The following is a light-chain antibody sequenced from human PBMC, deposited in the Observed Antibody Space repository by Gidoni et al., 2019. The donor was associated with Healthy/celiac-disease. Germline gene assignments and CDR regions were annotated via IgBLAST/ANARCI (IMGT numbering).Light chain of an antibody. CDR3: CSYAGSSTPYV. Sequence: QSAPTQPASVSGSPGQSLTNSCTGTSSDVGSYNLVSWYQQHPGKAPKLIIYEVSKRPSGVSNRFSGSKSGNTASLTISGLQAEDEADYYCCSYAGSSTPYVFGTGTKVTVL. CDR2: EVS. V-gene: IGLV2-23*02. CDR1: SSDVGSYNL. J-gene: IGLJ1*01.